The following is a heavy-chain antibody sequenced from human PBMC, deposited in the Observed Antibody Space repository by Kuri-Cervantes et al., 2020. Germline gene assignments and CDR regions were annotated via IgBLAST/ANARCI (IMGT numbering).Heavy chain of an antibody. D-gene: IGHD3-10*01. J-gene: IGHJ6*03. CDR1: GFVFSRYS. Sequence: GGSLRLSCAASGFVFSRYSMNWVRQAPGKGLEWVSSISSSSSYIMYADSVKGRFTISRDNAKNSLLLQMNSLRAEDTAVYYCARDLIMSAFYYMDVWGKGTTVTVSS. V-gene: IGHV3-21*03. CDR2: ISSSSSYI. CDR3: ARDLIMSAFYYMDV.